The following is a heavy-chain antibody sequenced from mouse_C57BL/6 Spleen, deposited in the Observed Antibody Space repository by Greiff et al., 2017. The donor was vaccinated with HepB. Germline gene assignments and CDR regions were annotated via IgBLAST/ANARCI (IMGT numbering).Heavy chain of an antibody. J-gene: IGHJ4*01. CDR2: IYPGSGST. CDR1: GYTFTSYW. Sequence: VQLQQPGAELVKPGASVKMSCKASGYTFTSYWITWVKQRPGQGLEWIGDIYPGSGSTNYNEKFKSKATLTVDTSSSTAYMQLSSLTSEDSAVYYCARRRFYDDYRGNYAMDYWGQGTSVTVSS. CDR3: ARRRFYDDYRGNYAMDY. V-gene: IGHV1-55*01. D-gene: IGHD2-3*01.